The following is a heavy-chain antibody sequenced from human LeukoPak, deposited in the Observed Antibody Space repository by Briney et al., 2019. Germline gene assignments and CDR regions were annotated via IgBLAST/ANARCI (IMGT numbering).Heavy chain of an antibody. V-gene: IGHV4-59*12. D-gene: IGHD4-17*01. J-gene: IGHJ5*02. Sequence: SETLSLTCTVSSGSFRTYYWSWIRQPPGKGLEWIGYIFYNEGTSYNPSLKSRVTISVDTSKNQFSLKLSSVTAADTAVYYCARRGSSRHQYYMTTVTRPANWFDPWGQGTLVTVSS. CDR2: IFYNEGT. CDR1: SGSFRTYY. CDR3: ARRGSSRHQYYMTTVTRPANWFDP.